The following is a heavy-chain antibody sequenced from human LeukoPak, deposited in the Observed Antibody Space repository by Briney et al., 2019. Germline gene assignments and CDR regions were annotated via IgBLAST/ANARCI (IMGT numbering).Heavy chain of an antibody. V-gene: IGHV1-3*01. J-gene: IGHJ6*03. CDR1: GYSFTSYN. D-gene: IGHD3-9*01. CDR3: ARGAITIFLRGSVYYYYYMDV. Sequence: ASVKVSCKASGYSFTSYNIHWVRQAPGQRLEWMGWISAYNGNTNYAQKFQGRVTMTRGTSTSTVYMELSSLRSEDTAVYYCARGAITIFLRGSVYYYYYMDVWGKGTTVTISS. CDR2: ISAYNGNT.